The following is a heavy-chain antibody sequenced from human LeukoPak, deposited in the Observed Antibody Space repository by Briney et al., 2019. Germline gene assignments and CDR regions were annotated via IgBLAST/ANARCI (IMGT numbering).Heavy chain of an antibody. CDR2: TKEDGSEK. Sequence: GGSLRLSCAASGFTLSDYYMSWIRQAPGKGLEWVANTKEDGSEKYYVDSVTGRFTISRDYAKNSLCLQMDSLRAQDTSVYYCVREDSRYGGSPGYWGQGTLVIV. CDR1: GFTLSDYY. J-gene: IGHJ4*02. CDR3: VREDSRYGGSPGY. V-gene: IGHV3-7*01. D-gene: IGHD1-26*01.